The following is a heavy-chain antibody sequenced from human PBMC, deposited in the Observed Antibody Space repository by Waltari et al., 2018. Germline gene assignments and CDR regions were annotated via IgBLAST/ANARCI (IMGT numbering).Heavy chain of an antibody. CDR2: IYQSGST. Sequence: QVQLQESGPGLVKPSETRSLTCAFSGYSIRSGYYWGWIRQPPGKGLEWIGSIYQSGSTYYNPSLKSRVTISVDTSKNQFSLKLSSVTAADTAVYYCARLERRGYGDYWGQGTLVTVSS. CDR1: GYSIRSGYY. J-gene: IGHJ4*02. V-gene: IGHV4-38-2*01. D-gene: IGHD5-12*01. CDR3: ARLERRGYGDY.